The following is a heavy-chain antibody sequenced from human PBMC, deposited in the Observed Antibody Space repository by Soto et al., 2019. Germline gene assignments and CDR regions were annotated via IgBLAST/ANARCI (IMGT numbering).Heavy chain of an antibody. CDR3: ARGSQASGPDRDYYGRDA. J-gene: IGHJ6*04. CDR1: GFTLSDHY. V-gene: IGHV3-72*01. CDR2: SRDKANRYTT. D-gene: IGHD3-10*01. Sequence: EVQLVASGGGLVQPGGSLRLSCAASGFTLSDHYMDWVRQAPGKGLEWVGRSRDKANRYTTEYATSVRGRFTISRDDSKTLLYLQVNSLKTADTAEYYCARGSQASGPDRDYYGRDACGKGITVTVSS.